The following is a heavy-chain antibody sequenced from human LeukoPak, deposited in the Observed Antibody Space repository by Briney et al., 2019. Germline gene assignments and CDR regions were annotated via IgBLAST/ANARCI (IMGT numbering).Heavy chain of an antibody. V-gene: IGHV3-7*01. CDR1: GFSFGNYW. Sequence: GGSLRLSCVASGFSFGNYWMSWVRQAPGKGLEWVATIKDDGSEKYSVQGRFTISRDNAKNSLYLQMNSLRVEDTAVYYCARRSTEDYWGQGTLVTVSS. CDR2: IKDDGSEK. CDR3: ARRSTEDY. D-gene: IGHD2-2*01. J-gene: IGHJ4*02.